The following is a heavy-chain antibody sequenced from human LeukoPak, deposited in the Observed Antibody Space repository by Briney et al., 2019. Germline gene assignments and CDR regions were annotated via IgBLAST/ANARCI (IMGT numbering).Heavy chain of an antibody. V-gene: IGHV3-21*01. J-gene: IGHJ4*02. CDR2: ISSRSYI. D-gene: IGHD2/OR15-2a*01. CDR3: ARDYQYGYSTNWYHLAQIDY. Sequence: AGGSLRLSCAASGFTFSNYTMNWVRQAPGKGLEWVSSISSRSYIFYADSVKGRFTVSRDNAKNSLYLQMNSLRAEDTAIYYCARDYQYGYSTNWYHLAQIDYWGQGTLVTVSS. CDR1: GFTFSNYT.